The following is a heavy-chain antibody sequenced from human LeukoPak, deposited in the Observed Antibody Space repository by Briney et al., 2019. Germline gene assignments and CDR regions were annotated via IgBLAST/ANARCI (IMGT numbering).Heavy chain of an antibody. V-gene: IGHV4-59*08. Sequence: SETLSLTCTVSGGSISSYYWSWIRQPPGKGLEWIGYIYHSGSTNYNPSLKSRVTISVDTSKNQFSLKLSSVTAADTAVYYCARGTLGYSGSYWGSNWFDPWGQGTLVTVSS. D-gene: IGHD1-26*01. CDR2: IYHSGST. CDR1: GGSISSYY. CDR3: ARGTLGYSGSYWGSNWFDP. J-gene: IGHJ5*02.